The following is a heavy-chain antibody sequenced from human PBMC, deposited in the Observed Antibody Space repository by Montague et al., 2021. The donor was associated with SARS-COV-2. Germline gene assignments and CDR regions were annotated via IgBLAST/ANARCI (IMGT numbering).Heavy chain of an antibody. V-gene: IGHV4-4*02. J-gene: IGHJ4*02. CDR1: GGSISSQNW. CDR3: ARKGSRDGYNEGFDY. D-gene: IGHD5-24*01. CDR2: IYHDGTT. Sequence: SETLSLTCAVSGGSISSQNWWNWVRQSPGKGLEWIGEIYHDGTTNYNPSLNSRVTISVDKSKNQFSLNLNSVTAADTAVYYCARKGSRDGYNEGFDYWGQGIPVTVSS.